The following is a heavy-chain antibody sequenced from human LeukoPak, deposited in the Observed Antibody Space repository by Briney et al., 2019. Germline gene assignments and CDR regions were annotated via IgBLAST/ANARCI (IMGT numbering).Heavy chain of an antibody. CDR1: GFTVSSNY. J-gene: IGHJ6*02. CDR3: AREWVTTLYYYYYGMDV. D-gene: IGHD4-17*01. V-gene: IGHV3-66*01. CDR2: IYSGGST. Sequence: GGSLRLSCAASGFTVSSNYMSWVRQAPGKGLEWVSVIYSGGSTYYADSVKGRFTISRDNSKDTLYLQMNSLRAEDTAVYYCAREWVTTLYYYYYGMDVWGQGTTVTVSS.